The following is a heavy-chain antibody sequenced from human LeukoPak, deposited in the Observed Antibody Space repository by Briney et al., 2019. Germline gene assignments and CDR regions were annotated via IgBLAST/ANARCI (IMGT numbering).Heavy chain of an antibody. CDR1: GYSISNGYY. Sequence: SETLSLTCTVSGYSISNGYYWGWIRQPPGKGLEWVGSIYHRGSTYYNPSPRSRLTISLDRSKKKFSLQLTSVTAADTAVYSCARGAEYYAIWRGYAGYSDYWGQGTLVTVSS. D-gene: IGHD3-3*01. V-gene: IGHV4-38-2*02. CDR2: IYHRGST. J-gene: IGHJ4*02. CDR3: ARGAEYYAIWRGYAGYSDY.